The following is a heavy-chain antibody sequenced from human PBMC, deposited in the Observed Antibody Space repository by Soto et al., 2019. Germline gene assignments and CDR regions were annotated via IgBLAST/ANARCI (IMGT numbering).Heavy chain of an antibody. D-gene: IGHD1-1*01. Sequence: WQTLSLTCTVSGDSISSADYYWSWIRQTPGKGLEWIGHIFYSGTTYYNPSLKSRLTISVDTSKNHFSLRLTSVTAADTAVYYCARDLWVEPELYYYGMDVWGQGTTVTVSS. J-gene: IGHJ6*02. CDR2: IFYSGTT. CDR1: GDSISSADYY. CDR3: ARDLWVEPELYYYGMDV. V-gene: IGHV4-30-4*01.